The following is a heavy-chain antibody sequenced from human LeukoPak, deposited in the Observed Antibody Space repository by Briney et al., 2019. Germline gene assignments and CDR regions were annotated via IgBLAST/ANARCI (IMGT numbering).Heavy chain of an antibody. CDR1: GYTFSSYG. CDR3: ARDAGYCTSTSCYAGLDY. Sequence: ASVKVSCKASGYTFSSYGISWVRQAPGQGLEGMGWISAYNGNTNYAQKVQGRITMTTDTSTSTAYMELRSLRSDDTAVYYCARDAGYCTSTSCYAGLDYWGQGTLVTVSS. V-gene: IGHV1-18*01. CDR2: ISAYNGNT. D-gene: IGHD2-2*01. J-gene: IGHJ4*02.